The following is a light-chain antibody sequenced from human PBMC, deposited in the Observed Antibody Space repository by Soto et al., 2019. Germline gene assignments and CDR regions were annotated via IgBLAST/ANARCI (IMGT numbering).Light chain of an antibody. CDR2: SSN. Sequence: QSVLTQPPSASGTPGQRVTISCSGGSSNIGRNTVNWYQQVPGTAPKLLIYSSNQRPSGVPDRFSGSKSGTSASLAISGLQSEDEAHYYCATWDDSLHGVVFGGGTKVTVL. J-gene: IGLJ2*01. V-gene: IGLV1-44*01. CDR3: ATWDDSLHGVV. CDR1: SSNIGRNT.